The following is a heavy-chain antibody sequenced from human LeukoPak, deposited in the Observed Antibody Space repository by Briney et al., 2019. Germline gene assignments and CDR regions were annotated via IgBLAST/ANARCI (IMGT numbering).Heavy chain of an antibody. CDR3: ARYGGYSSSSYFDY. CDR2: IYYSGST. D-gene: IGHD6-13*01. CDR1: GGSISSGGYY. V-gene: IGHV4-61*08. Sequence: SQTLCLTCTVSGGSISSGGYYWSWIRQPPGKGLEWIGYIYYSGSTNYNPSLKSRVTISVDTSKNQFSLKLSSMTSADTAVYYCARYGGYSSSSYFDYWGQGTLVTVSS. J-gene: IGHJ4*02.